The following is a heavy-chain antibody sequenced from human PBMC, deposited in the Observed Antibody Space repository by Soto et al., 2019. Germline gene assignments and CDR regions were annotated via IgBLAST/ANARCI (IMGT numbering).Heavy chain of an antibody. CDR3: ARGRYCSSGSCDYFEY. CDR2: IKEDGSDK. J-gene: IGHJ4*02. V-gene: IGHV3-7*01. CDR1: GFMFSSYW. Sequence: EVQLVESGGGLVQPGGSLRLSCTASGFMFSSYWMTWVRQAPGKGLEWVANIKEDGSDKYYVDSVKGRFTVSRDNAKISLYLQMNSLRAEDTAVYYCARGRYCSSGSCDYFEYWGQGTLVTASS. D-gene: IGHD2-15*01.